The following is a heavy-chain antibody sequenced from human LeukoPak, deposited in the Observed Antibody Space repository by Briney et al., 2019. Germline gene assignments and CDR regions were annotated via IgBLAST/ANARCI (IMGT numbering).Heavy chain of an antibody. CDR3: ARLSTTGYYYLVY. Sequence: GESLQISCKGSGYSFTNNWIGWVRQMPGKGLEWMGTIYPGDSDTRYTPSFQGQVTISADKSISTAYLQWSSLKASDTAMYYCARLSTTGYYYLVYWGQGTLVTVSS. CDR2: IYPGDSDT. J-gene: IGHJ4*02. V-gene: IGHV5-51*01. D-gene: IGHD3-9*01. CDR1: GYSFTNNW.